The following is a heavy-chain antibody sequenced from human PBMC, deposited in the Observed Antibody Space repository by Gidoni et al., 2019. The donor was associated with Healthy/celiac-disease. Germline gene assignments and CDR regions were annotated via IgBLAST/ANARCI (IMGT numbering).Heavy chain of an antibody. CDR2: IIPIFGTA. V-gene: IGHV1-69*01. CDR3: ARFPLRGIAVAGSWFDP. D-gene: IGHD6-19*01. CDR1: GGTFRSYA. J-gene: IGHJ5*02. Sequence: QVQLVQSGAEVKKPGSSVKVSCKDSGGTFRSYAISWVRQAPGQGLEWMGGIIPIFGTANYAQKLQGRVTITADESTSTAYMELSSLRSEDTAVYYCARFPLRGIAVAGSWFDPWGQGTLVTVSS.